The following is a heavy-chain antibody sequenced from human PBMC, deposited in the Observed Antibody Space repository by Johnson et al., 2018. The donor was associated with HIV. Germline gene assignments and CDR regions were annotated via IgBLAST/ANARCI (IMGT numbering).Heavy chain of an antibody. CDR1: GFTFSRYA. D-gene: IGHD3-22*01. J-gene: IGHJ3*02. Sequence: EMQLVESGGGLVQAGGSLRLSCSASGFTFSRYARNWVRQAPGKGLEWVSSLSCSGDRKSCADSVQDRLTISSDKSKNPMHVQMNNLTNEETAFYYSAKGDYYDRRSPVGEWGRSGDGFDILGQWTMVSVSS. CDR3: AKGDYYDRRSPVGEWGRSGDGFDI. V-gene: IGHV3-23*04. CDR2: LSCSGDRK.